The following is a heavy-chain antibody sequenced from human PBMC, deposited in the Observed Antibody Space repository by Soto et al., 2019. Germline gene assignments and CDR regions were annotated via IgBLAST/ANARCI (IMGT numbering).Heavy chain of an antibody. D-gene: IGHD3-3*01. J-gene: IGHJ4*02. CDR2: IYPSDSDT. Sequence: GESLKISCKGSGYKFAGYGIAWVRQMPGKGLELMGIIYPSDSDTRYRPSFQGQVTISADKSIRSAYLQWSSLRASDTAMYYCARGGVSTRTFDYWGQGTPVTVSS. CDR3: ARGGVSTRTFDY. CDR1: GYKFAGYG. V-gene: IGHV5-51*01.